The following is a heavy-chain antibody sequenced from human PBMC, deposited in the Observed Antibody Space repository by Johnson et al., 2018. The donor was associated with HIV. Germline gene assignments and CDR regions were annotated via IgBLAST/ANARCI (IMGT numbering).Heavy chain of an antibody. CDR3: TSWGAGADAVDI. V-gene: IGHV3-73*01. D-gene: IGHD1-26*01. CDR1: GFTFSGSA. CDR2: IRSKANSYAT. Sequence: VQLVESGGGVVQPGGSLKLSCAASGFTFSGSAMHWVRQASGKGLEWVGRIRSKANSYATAYAASVKGRFTISRDDSKNTAYLQMNSLKTEDTAVYYCTSWGAGADAVDIWGQGTMVTVSS. J-gene: IGHJ3*02.